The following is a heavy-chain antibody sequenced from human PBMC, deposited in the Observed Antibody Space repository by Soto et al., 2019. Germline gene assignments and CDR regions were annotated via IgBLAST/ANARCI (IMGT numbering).Heavy chain of an antibody. J-gene: IGHJ2*01. CDR1: EDTFRKYA. CDR3: ASTKYDSSAYYYWCLGL. V-gene: IGHV1-69*06. CDR2: MSPLFGTA. Sequence: AVKVSCKSSEDTFRKYAISCVRQAPSQWLEWRGGMSPLFGTANDAQKFQGRVTITADTSANTVYLELRSLRSEDTAVYYCASTKYDSSAYYYWCLGLWGRGTLVTVSS. D-gene: IGHD3-22*01.